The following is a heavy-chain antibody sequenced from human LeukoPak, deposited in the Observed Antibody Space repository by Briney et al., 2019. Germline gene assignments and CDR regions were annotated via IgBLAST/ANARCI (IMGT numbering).Heavy chain of an antibody. D-gene: IGHD1-7*01. CDR3: TTDEDWNYARKDV. V-gene: IGHV3-15*04. CDR1: GFTFNYAW. J-gene: IGHJ6*02. Sequence: GGSLRLSCAASGFTFNYAWMSWVRQVPGKGLEWVGQTVSEIDGGTTDYATPVKGRFTISRDDSKSTLYLQMNSLKVEDTAVYYCTTDEDWNYARKDVWGQGATVIVSS. CDR2: TVSEIDGGTT.